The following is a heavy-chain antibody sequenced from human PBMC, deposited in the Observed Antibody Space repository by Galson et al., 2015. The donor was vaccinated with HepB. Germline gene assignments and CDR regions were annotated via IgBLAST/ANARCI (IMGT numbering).Heavy chain of an antibody. D-gene: IGHD3-16*01. CDR1: GFTFRIYG. V-gene: IGHV3-23*01. CDR3: VKDVGRDLFGLGA. Sequence: SLRLSCAASGFTFRIYGMSWVRQAPGKGLEWVSGIDGSGDRTEYADSVKGRFIVSRDNSKNTLYLQISRLRVEDTAKYYCVKDVGRDLFGLGAWGQGTLVTVSS. CDR2: IDGSGDRT. J-gene: IGHJ5*02.